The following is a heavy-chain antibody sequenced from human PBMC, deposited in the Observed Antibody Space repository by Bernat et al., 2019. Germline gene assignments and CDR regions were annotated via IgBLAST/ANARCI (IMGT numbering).Heavy chain of an antibody. Sequence: QLQLQESGPGLVKPSETLSLTCTVSGGSISSSSYYWGWIRQPPGKGLEWIGTIYYSGSTYYNPSLKSRVTISVDTPKNHSPLRLGSVTAADTAVYYCARMEGSGGPSFDYWGEGPLFTVSS. CDR2: IYYSGST. J-gene: IGHJ4*02. V-gene: IGHV4-39*01. CDR1: GGSISSSSYY. CDR3: ARMEGSGGPSFDY. D-gene: IGHD3-10*01.